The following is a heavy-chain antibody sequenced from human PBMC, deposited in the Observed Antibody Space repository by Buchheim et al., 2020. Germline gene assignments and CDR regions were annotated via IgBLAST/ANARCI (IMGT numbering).Heavy chain of an antibody. Sequence: EVQLLESGGGLVQPGGSLRLSCAASGFIFSSCAMSWVRQAPGKGLEWVSGISGSGGRTYYAASVKGRFHISRDNSKNTLYLQMNSLKAEDTAVYYCAKARVVSVITNYDYWGQGTL. D-gene: IGHD3-10*01. CDR1: GFIFSSCA. CDR3: AKARVVSVITNYDY. CDR2: ISGSGGRT. V-gene: IGHV3-23*01. J-gene: IGHJ4*02.